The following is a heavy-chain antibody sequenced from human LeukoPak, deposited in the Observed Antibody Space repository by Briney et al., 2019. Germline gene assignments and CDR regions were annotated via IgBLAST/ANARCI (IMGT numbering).Heavy chain of an antibody. V-gene: IGHV4-59*12. D-gene: IGHD1-26*01. Sequence: SETLSLTCSVSGGSISSDYWSWIRQPPGKGLEWIGYMFHSGYTRYNPSLKSRVTISVDTSKNQFSLKLSSVTAADTAVYYCARGRYSGSYYLLDYWGQGTLVTVSS. J-gene: IGHJ4*02. CDR1: GGSISSDY. CDR3: ARGRYSGSYYLLDY. CDR2: MFHSGYT.